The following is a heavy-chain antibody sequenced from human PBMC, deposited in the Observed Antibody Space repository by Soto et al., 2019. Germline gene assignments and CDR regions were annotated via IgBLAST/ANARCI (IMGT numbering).Heavy chain of an antibody. CDR1: GASFNNYY. CDR2: FSHTEGT. CDR3: ARDLYYYDSSGSYFVLDH. J-gene: IGHJ4*02. V-gene: IGHV4-59*01. D-gene: IGHD3-22*01. Sequence: SETLSLTCSVSGASFNNYYWNWIRQSPGKGLEWIGHFSHTEGTDYNPSLKSRVTISVDTSKNQFSLKLSSVTAADTAVYFCARDLYYYDSSGSYFVLDHWGQGTLVTVSS.